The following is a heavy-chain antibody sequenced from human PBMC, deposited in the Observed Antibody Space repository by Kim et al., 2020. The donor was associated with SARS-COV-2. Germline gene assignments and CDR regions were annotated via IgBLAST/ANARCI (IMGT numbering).Heavy chain of an antibody. D-gene: IGHD3-22*01. Sequence: NTRCSPKFQGRLTITRDTSASTAYMALNSLRSEDTAVYYCAREGHEGGYLTWGQGTMVTVSS. CDR2: NT. V-gene: IGHV1-3*01. CDR3: AREGHEGGYLT. J-gene: IGHJ3*01.